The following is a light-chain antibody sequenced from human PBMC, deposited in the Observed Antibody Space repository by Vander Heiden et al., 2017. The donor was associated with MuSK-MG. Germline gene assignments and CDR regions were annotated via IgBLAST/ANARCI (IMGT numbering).Light chain of an antibody. V-gene: IGLV1-44*01. Sequence: QSVLTQPPSASGAPGQRVGISCSGRTSNIGATIVNWYQHFPGTAPKFLIYRNDQRAAGVPDRFSASKSGTSASLAISGLQAEDEADYYCAAWDDSLNALVFGAGTKVTVL. CDR1: TSNIGATI. CDR3: AAWDDSLNALV. CDR2: RND. J-gene: IGLJ1*01.